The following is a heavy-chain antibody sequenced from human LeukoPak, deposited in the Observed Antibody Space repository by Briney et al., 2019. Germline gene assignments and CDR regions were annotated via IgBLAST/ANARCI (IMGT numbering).Heavy chain of an antibody. V-gene: IGHV3-21*01. J-gene: IGHJ4*02. Sequence: GGSPRLSCAASGFTFSSYSMNWVRQAPGKGLEWVSSISSSSSYIYYADSVKGRFTISRDNAKNTLYLQMNSLRAEDTAVYYCAPLVRGVIDFWGQGTLVTVSS. CDR3: APLVRGVIDF. D-gene: IGHD3-10*01. CDR1: GFTFSSYS. CDR2: ISSSSSYI.